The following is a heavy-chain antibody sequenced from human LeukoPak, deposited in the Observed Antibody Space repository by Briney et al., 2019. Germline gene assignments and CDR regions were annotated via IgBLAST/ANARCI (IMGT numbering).Heavy chain of an antibody. CDR1: GFTFSSYG. CDR3: AKPGSYGLLDAFDI. D-gene: IGHD1-26*01. CDR2: ISYDGSNK. J-gene: IGHJ3*02. Sequence: PGGSLRLSCAASGFTFSSYGMHWVRQAPGKGLEWVAVISYDGSNKYYADSVKGRFTISRDNSKNTLYLQMNSPRAEDTAVYYCAKPGSYGLLDAFDIWGQGTMVTVSS. V-gene: IGHV3-30*18.